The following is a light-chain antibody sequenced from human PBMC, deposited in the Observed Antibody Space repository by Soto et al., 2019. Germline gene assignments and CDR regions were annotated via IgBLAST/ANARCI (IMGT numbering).Light chain of an antibody. V-gene: IGKV1-6*01. Sequence: AVQMIRSPSSLSASVGDIVTITCRASQGIRNDLAWYQQKPGRAPRLLIFAASTLQSGVPSRFSGSGAGTDVTLTISSLQPEDFATYYCLQAYNYPRTFGQGTKVEIK. CDR3: LQAYNYPRT. CDR2: AAS. J-gene: IGKJ1*01. CDR1: QGIRND.